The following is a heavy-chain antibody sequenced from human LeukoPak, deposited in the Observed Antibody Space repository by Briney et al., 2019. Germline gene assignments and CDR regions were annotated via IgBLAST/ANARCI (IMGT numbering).Heavy chain of an antibody. CDR3: ARVGGSYGNDH. V-gene: IGHV3-74*01. D-gene: IGHD3-10*01. CDR1: GFTFSSHW. J-gene: IGHJ4*02. Sequence: PGGSLRLSCVASGFTFSSHWMVWVRQAPGKGLVWVSRIISDGSSTNYADSVQGRFTISRDNAKNTLYLQMNSLRAEDTAVYYCARVGGSYGNDHWGQGTLVTVSS. CDR2: IISDGSST.